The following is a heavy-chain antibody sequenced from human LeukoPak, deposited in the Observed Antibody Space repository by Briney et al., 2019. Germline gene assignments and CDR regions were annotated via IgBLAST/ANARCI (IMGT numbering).Heavy chain of an antibody. J-gene: IGHJ4*02. V-gene: IGHV3-20*04. CDR3: ARDHPVGATSFDS. CDR1: GFTFSTYW. CDR2: INWNGDST. D-gene: IGHD1-26*01. Sequence: GGSLRLSCAASGFTFSTYWMHWVRQAPGKGLEWVSDINWNGDSTTYADSVKGRFTISRDNAKNSLYLQMNSLRAEDTAFYYCARDHPVGATSFDSWGQGTLVTVSS.